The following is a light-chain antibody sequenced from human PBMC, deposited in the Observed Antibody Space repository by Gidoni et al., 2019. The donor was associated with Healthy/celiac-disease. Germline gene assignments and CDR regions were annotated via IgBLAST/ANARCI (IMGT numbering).Light chain of an antibody. V-gene: IGKV1-39*01. Sequence: DIQRPQSPSALSASVGDRVTITCRASQSISSYLNWYQQKPGKAPRLLIYAASSLQSGVPSRFSGSGSGTDFTLTISSLQPEDFATYYCQQSYSTQITFGQGTRLEIK. CDR2: AAS. CDR1: QSISSY. CDR3: QQSYSTQIT. J-gene: IGKJ5*01.